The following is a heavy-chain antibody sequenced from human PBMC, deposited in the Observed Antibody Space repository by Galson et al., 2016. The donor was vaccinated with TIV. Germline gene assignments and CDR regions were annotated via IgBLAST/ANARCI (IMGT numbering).Heavy chain of an antibody. Sequence: QSGAEVKKPGESLKISCRGSGYRFSDYWIGWVRQTPEEGLEWMGVIYPGASDTKYSPSFQGQVTISADKSINTAYLQWNRLKASDTAIYFCATLSSGWPNYFDNWGQGTQVIVSS. CDR2: IYPGASDT. V-gene: IGHV5-51*01. J-gene: IGHJ4*02. CDR3: ATLSSGWPNYFDN. D-gene: IGHD6-19*01. CDR1: GYRFSDYW.